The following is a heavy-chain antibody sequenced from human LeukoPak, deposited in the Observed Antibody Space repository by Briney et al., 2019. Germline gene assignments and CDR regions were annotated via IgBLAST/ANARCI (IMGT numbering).Heavy chain of an antibody. CDR2: ISGSGGRT. V-gene: IGHV3-23*01. J-gene: IGHJ4*02. CDR1: GFTFSNDA. D-gene: IGHD3-22*01. Sequence: GGSLRLSCAASGFTFSNDAMSWVRQAPGRGVERGSAISGSGGRTYYADSVRGGFTISRDNSKNTLYLQMNSLRAEDTAVYYCAKDSSGYRTTVDYWGQGTLVTVSS. CDR3: AKDSSGYRTTVDY.